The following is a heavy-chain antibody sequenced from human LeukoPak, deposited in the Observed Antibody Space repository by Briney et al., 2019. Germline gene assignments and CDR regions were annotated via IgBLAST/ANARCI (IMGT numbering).Heavy chain of an antibody. CDR3: ARRPYYYDNNPHYFDY. CDR1: GYSFTSYW. V-gene: IGHV5-51*01. Sequence: GESLKISCKGSGYSFTSYWIGWVRQMSGKGLEWMGIIYPGDSDTRYSPSFQGQVTISADKSISTAYLQWSSLKASDTAMYYCARRPYYYDNNPHYFDYWGQGALVTVSS. J-gene: IGHJ4*02. CDR2: IYPGDSDT. D-gene: IGHD3-22*01.